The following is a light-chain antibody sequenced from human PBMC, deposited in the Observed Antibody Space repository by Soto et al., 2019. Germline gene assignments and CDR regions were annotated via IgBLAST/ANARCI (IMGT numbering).Light chain of an antibody. CDR3: QQSYRTPLT. CDR2: GAS. CDR1: QIISTY. V-gene: IGKV1-39*01. J-gene: IGKJ4*01. Sequence: DIHMTQSPSSQSASVGDRVTITCRASQIISTYLNWYQQKPGKAPKLLIFGASSVQSGVPSRFSCSGSGTDFTLTISSLQPEDFATYYCQQSYRTPLTFGGGTKVDIK.